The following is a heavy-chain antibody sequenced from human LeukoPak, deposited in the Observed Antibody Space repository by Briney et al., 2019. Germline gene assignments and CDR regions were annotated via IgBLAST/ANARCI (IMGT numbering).Heavy chain of an antibody. CDR2: MNPNSGNT. CDR3: ARSWSWNNWFDP. Sequence: ASAKVSCKASGYTFTSYDINWVRQATGQGLEWMGWMNPNSGNTGYAQKFQGRVTMTRNTSISTAYMELSSLRSEDTAVYYCARSWSWNNWFDPWGQGTLVTVSS. J-gene: IGHJ5*02. D-gene: IGHD2-8*02. CDR1: GYTFTSYD. V-gene: IGHV1-8*01.